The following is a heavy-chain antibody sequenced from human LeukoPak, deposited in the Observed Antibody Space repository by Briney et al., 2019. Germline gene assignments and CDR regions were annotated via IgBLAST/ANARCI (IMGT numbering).Heavy chain of an antibody. CDR1: GFTFSSYW. Sequence: PGGSLRLSCAASGFTFSSYWMHWVRQAPGKGLVWVSRINTDGSSTSYADSVKGRFTISRDNAKNTLYLQMNSLRAEDTAVYYCARDRYCSSTSCSYYFDYWGQGTLVTVSS. CDR2: INTDGSST. CDR3: ARDRYCSSTSCSYYFDY. J-gene: IGHJ4*02. V-gene: IGHV3-74*01. D-gene: IGHD2-2*01.